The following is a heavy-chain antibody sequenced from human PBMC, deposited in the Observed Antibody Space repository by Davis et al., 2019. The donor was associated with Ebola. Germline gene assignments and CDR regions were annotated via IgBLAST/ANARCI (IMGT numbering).Heavy chain of an antibody. CDR3: ARQDSIGHFDY. CDR1: GGSISSYY. V-gene: IGHV4-59*01. CDR2: IYYSGST. D-gene: IGHD2-15*01. J-gene: IGHJ4*02. Sequence: PSETLSLTCTVSGGSISSYYWSWIRQPPGKGLEWIGYIYYSGSTNYNPSLKSRVTISVDTSKNQFSLKLSSVTAADTAVYYCARQDSIGHFDYWGQGTLVTVSS.